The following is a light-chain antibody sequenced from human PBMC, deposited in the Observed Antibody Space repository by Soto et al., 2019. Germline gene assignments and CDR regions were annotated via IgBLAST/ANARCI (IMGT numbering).Light chain of an antibody. CDR3: QQYNNWPPLT. CDR1: QSVSSN. Sequence: EIVMTQSPATLSVSPGERATLSCRASQSVSSNLAWYQQKPGQAPRLLIYGASTRATRIPARFSGSGSGTEFTLTISSLQSEDLAVYYCQQYNNWPPLTFGGGTKVEIK. J-gene: IGKJ4*01. V-gene: IGKV3-15*01. CDR2: GAS.